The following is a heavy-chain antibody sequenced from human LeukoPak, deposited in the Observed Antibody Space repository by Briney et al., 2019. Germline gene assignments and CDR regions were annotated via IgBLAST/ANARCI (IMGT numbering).Heavy chain of an antibody. CDR3: ARVSILIVPYYAFDI. D-gene: IGHD2/OR15-2a*01. Sequence: GGSLRLSCAASGFTFSSYSMNWVRQAPGKGLEWVSSISSSRSYINYADSVKGRFTISRDNAKNSLYLQMNSLRAEDTAVYYCARVSILIVPYYAFDIWGQGTMVTVSS. CDR1: GFTFSSYS. V-gene: IGHV3-21*01. CDR2: ISSSRSYI. J-gene: IGHJ3*02.